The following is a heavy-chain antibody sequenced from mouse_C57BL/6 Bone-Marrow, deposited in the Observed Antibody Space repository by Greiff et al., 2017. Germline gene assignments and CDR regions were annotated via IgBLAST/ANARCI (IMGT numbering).Heavy chain of an antibody. Sequence: EVQRVESGGGLVKPGGSLKLSCAASGFTFSSYTMSWVRQTPEKRLEWVATISGGGGNTYYPDSVKGRFTISRDNAKNTLYLQMSSLRSEDTALYYCARTGPYYFDYWGQGTTLTVSS. CDR1: GFTFSSYT. CDR2: ISGGGGNT. J-gene: IGHJ2*01. CDR3: ARTGPYYFDY. V-gene: IGHV5-9*01. D-gene: IGHD4-1*01.